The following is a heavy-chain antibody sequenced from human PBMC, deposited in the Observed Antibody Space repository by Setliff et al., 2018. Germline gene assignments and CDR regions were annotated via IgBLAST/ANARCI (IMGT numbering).Heavy chain of an antibody. Sequence: SETLSLTCTVSGGSISSYYWSWIRQPPGKGLEWIGYIYYSGSTYYNPSLKSRVTISVDTSKNQFSLKLSSVTAADTAVYYCARGRDYNFWSGYYSPDAFDIWGQGTMVTVSS. D-gene: IGHD3-3*01. CDR2: IYYSGST. CDR1: GGSISSYY. J-gene: IGHJ3*02. V-gene: IGHV4-59*12. CDR3: ARGRDYNFWSGYYSPDAFDI.